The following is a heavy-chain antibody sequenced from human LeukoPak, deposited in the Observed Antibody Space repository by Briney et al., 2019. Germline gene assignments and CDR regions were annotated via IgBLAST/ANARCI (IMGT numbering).Heavy chain of an antibody. CDR1: GYTFTTYG. CDR3: ARSEAAGRFRDHYYYMDV. CDR2: INTNTGNP. Sequence: ASVKVSCKASGYTFTTYGISWVRQAPGQGLEWMGWINTNTGNPTYAQGFTGRFVFSLDTSVSTAYVQISSLKAEDTAVYYCARSEAAGRFRDHYYYMDVWGKGTTVTVSS. J-gene: IGHJ6*03. V-gene: IGHV7-4-1*02. D-gene: IGHD6-13*01.